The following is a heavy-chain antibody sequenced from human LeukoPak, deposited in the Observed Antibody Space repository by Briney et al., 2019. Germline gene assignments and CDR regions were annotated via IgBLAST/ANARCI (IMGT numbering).Heavy chain of an antibody. CDR3: ASRLRFLEFHAFDI. D-gene: IGHD3-3*01. Sequence: GASVKVSCKASGYTFTSYGISWVRQAPGQGLEWMGGIIPIFGTANYAQKFQGRVTITADESTSTAYMELSSLRSEATAVYYCASRLRFLEFHAFDIWGQGTMVTVSS. V-gene: IGHV1-69*13. CDR2: IIPIFGTA. J-gene: IGHJ3*02. CDR1: GYTFTSYG.